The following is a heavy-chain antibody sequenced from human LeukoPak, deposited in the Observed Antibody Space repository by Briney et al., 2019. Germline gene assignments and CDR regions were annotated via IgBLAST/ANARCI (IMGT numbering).Heavy chain of an antibody. J-gene: IGHJ4*02. V-gene: IGHV3-33*01. Sequence: PGGSLRLSCAASGFTFSSYGMHWVRQAPGKGLEWVAVILYDGSNKYYADSVKGRFTISRDNSKNTLYLQMNSLRAEDTAVYYCARDRTIFGVVTPQYYFDYWGQGTLVTVSS. D-gene: IGHD3-3*01. CDR1: GFTFSSYG. CDR2: ILYDGSNK. CDR3: ARDRTIFGVVTPQYYFDY.